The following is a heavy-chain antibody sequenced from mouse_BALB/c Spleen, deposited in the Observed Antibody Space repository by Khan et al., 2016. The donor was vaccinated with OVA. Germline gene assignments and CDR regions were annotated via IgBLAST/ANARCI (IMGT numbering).Heavy chain of an antibody. D-gene: IGHD2-3*01. CDR3: TYDGYFVGWFAY. Sequence: VQLKESGTVLARPGASVKMSCKASGSTFTSYWIHWVKQRPGQGLEWIGAIYPGNSDTSYNQRFKGKAKLTAVTSTSTAYMELSSLTNEDSAFYYCTYDGYFVGWFAYWGQGTLVTVSA. CDR1: GSTFTSYW. J-gene: IGHJ3*01. V-gene: IGHV1-5*01. CDR2: IYPGNSDT.